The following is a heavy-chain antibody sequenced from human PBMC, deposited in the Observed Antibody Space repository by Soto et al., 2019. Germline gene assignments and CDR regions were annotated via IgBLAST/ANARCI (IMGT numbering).Heavy chain of an antibody. CDR1: DFTFRNYP. D-gene: IGHD3-10*01. CDR2: LSASGDRT. J-gene: IGHJ3*02. V-gene: IGHV3-23*04. CDR3: AKDLRKGTGAYDI. Sequence: ELQLVESGGSFVQPGGSLRLSCAASDFTFRNYPMNWVRQAPGKGLEWVSILSASGDRTWYADSVKGRFTVSRDNSKNMLFLHLKNLRDDDTAVYYCAKDLRKGTGAYDIWGQGTKVIVSS.